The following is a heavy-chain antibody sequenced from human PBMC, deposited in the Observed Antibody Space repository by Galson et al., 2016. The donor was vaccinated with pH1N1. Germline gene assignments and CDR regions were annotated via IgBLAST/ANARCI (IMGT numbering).Heavy chain of an antibody. CDR1: GDSISGHY. CDR3: ARLIVGVTNWFDP. Sequence: SETLSLTCTVSGDSISGHYWSWMRQPPGKGLEWIGHIYSEKITYYNPSLKSRVTMPVDTSNNQLSLRLRSVTATDTAVYYCARLIVGVTNWFDPWAQGTLVTVSS. D-gene: IGHD1-26*01. J-gene: IGHJ5*02. CDR2: IYSEKIT. V-gene: IGHV4-59*08.